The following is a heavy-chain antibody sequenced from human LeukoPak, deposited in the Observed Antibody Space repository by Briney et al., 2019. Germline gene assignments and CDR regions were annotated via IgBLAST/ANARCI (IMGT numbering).Heavy chain of an antibody. V-gene: IGHV4-39*07. CDR2: IHYSGST. Sequence: PSETLSLTCTVSGGSISSSSYYWGWIRQPPGKGLEWIGSIHYSGSTYYNPSLKSRVTISVDTSKNQFSLKLSSVTAADTAVYYCARDHNPAGQYYYGMDVWGQGTTVTVSS. J-gene: IGHJ6*02. D-gene: IGHD5-24*01. CDR1: GGSISSSSYY. CDR3: ARDHNPAGQYYYGMDV.